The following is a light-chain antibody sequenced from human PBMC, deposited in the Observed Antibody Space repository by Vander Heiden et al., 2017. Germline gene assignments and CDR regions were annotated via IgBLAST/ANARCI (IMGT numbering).Light chain of an antibody. CDR3: QQLNSYLAGLT. CDR1: LGISSY. Sequence: DIQLTQSPSFLSASVGDRVTITCRASLGISSYLAWYQQKPGKAPKLLIYGASTLQSGVPARFSGSGSGTEFALTISSLQAEDLATYYCQQLNSYLAGLTFGGGTKVEIK. CDR2: GAS. V-gene: IGKV1-9*01. J-gene: IGKJ4*01.